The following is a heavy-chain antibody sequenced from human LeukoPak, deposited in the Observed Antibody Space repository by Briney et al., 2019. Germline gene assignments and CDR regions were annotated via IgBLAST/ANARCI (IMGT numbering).Heavy chain of an antibody. CDR3: ARGRMSYSSSSALWFDP. V-gene: IGHV4-34*01. CDR2: INHSGST. J-gene: IGHJ5*02. D-gene: IGHD6-6*01. Sequence: SETLSLTCAVYGGSFSGYYWSWIRQPPGKGLEWIGEINHSGSTNYNPSLKSRVTISVDTSKNQFSLKLSSVTAADTAVYYCARGRMSYSSSSALWFDPWGQGTLVTVSS. CDR1: GGSFSGYY.